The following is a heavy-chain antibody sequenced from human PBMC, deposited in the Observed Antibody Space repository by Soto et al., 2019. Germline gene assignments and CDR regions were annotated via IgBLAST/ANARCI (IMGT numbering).Heavy chain of an antibody. D-gene: IGHD6-6*01. V-gene: IGHV6-1*01. J-gene: IGHJ4*02. Sequence: SQTLSLTCAISGDSVSSNSAAWNWIRQSPSRGLEWLGRTYYRSKWYNDYAVSVKSRITINPDTSKNQFSLQLNSVTPEDTAVYYCAREGRGLSSIAARRNAFDYWGQGTLVTVSS. CDR3: AREGRGLSSIAARRNAFDY. CDR2: TYYRSKWYN. CDR1: GDSVSSNSAA.